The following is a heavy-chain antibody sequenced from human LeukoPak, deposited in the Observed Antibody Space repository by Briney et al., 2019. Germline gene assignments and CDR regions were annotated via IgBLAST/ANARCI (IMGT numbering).Heavy chain of an antibody. D-gene: IGHD2-21*02. J-gene: IGHJ3*02. V-gene: IGHV3-23*01. CDR3: TRPPAYCGGDCYLDAFDI. CDR2: ISENGGST. CDR1: GFTFSSYA. Sequence: GGSLRLSCAASGFTFSSYAMSWVRQAPGKGLEWVSIISENGGSTYYADSVKGRFTISRDDSKNTAYLQMNSLKTEDTAVYYCTRPPAYCGGDCYLDAFDIWGQGTMVTVSS.